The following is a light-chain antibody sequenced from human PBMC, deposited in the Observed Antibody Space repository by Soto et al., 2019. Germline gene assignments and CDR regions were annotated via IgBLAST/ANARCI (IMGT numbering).Light chain of an antibody. CDR3: CSYAGSYTWV. CDR2: DAS. CDR1: SSDVGAYNH. J-gene: IGLJ3*02. V-gene: IGLV2-11*01. Sequence: QSVLTQPRSVSGSPGQSVTISCAGTSSDVGAYNHVSWYQQHPGKAPKLMIYDASKRPSGVPDRSSASKSGNTASLTISGLQAEDEADYYCCSYAGSYTWVFGGGTKLTVL.